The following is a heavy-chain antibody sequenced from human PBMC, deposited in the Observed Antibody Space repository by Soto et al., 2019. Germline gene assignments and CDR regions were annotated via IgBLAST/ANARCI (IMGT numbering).Heavy chain of an antibody. Sequence: SGTLTLTCTVSGVSISSYYLNWVRQPPGKGLEWIGIINCSRDTNDNPSLKSRVTISVETSKNQFSLKLSTVTAADTAVYYCATVPPYRIYDAFDIWGQGTMVTVSS. CDR2: INCSRDT. D-gene: IGHD5-18*01. J-gene: IGHJ3*02. V-gene: IGHV4-59*01. CDR1: GVSISSYY. CDR3: ATVPPYRIYDAFDI.